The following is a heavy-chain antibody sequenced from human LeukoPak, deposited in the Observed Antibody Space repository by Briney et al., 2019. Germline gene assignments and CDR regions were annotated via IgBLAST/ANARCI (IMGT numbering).Heavy chain of an antibody. Sequence: ASVKVSCKASGYTFTGYDMHWVRQAPGQGLEWMGWINPNSGGTNYAQKFQGRVTMTRDTSISTAYMELSRLRSDDTAVYYCARDCRPPWGCAFDIWGQGTMVTVSS. CDR2: INPNSGGT. J-gene: IGHJ3*02. CDR1: GYTFTGYD. D-gene: IGHD3-16*01. CDR3: ARDCRPPWGCAFDI. V-gene: IGHV1-2*02.